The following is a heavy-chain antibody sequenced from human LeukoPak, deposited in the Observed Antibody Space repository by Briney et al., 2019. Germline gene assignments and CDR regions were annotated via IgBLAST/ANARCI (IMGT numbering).Heavy chain of an antibody. Sequence: SETLSLTCTVSGGSISSSSYYWGWIRQPPGKGLEWIGSIYYSGSTYYNPSLKSRVTISVDTSKNQFSLKLSSVTAADTAVYYCAGPSGSYHFDYWGQGTLVTVSS. D-gene: IGHD1-26*01. CDR1: GGSISSSSYY. V-gene: IGHV4-39*01. CDR2: IYYSGST. J-gene: IGHJ4*02. CDR3: AGPSGSYHFDY.